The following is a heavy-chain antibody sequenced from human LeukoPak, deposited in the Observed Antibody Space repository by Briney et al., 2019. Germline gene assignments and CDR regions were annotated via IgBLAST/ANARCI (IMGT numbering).Heavy chain of an antibody. V-gene: IGHV3-23*01. J-gene: IGHJ4*02. CDR1: GFTFSSYA. D-gene: IGHD3-9*01. CDR3: ATIVPDVVATLTFDY. Sequence: GGSLRLSCAASGFTFSSYAMSWVRQAPGKGLEWVSTIKSSGGSTVYADSVKGRFTISRDNSKNTLYLQMNSLRAEDTAVYYCATIVPDVVATLTFDYWGQGTLVTVSS. CDR2: IKSSGGST.